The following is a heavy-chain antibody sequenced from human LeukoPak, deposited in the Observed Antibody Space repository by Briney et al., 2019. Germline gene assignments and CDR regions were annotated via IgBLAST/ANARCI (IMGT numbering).Heavy chain of an antibody. V-gene: IGHV3-7*01. CDR1: GFTFSSYW. Sequence: GGSLRLSCAATGFTFSSYWMSWVRQAPGEGLEWVANIKQDGTEKYYMDSVKGRFSISRDNAKNSLYLQMNALRAEDTAVYYCARDVRPDYWGQGTLVTVST. CDR2: IKQDGTEK. J-gene: IGHJ4*02. CDR3: ARDVRPDY. D-gene: IGHD6-6*01.